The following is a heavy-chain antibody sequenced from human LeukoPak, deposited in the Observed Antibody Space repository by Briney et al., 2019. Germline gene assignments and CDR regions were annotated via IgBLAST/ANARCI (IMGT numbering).Heavy chain of an antibody. CDR3: ARGVASRTPYYYYGMDV. CDR1: GGTFSSYG. V-gene: IGHV1-18*01. CDR2: ISAYNGNT. Sequence: ASVKVSCKASGGTFSSYGISWVRQAPGQGLEWMGWISAYNGNTNYAQKLQGRVTMTTDTSTSTAYMELRSLRSDDTAVYYCARGVASRTPYYYYGMDVWGQGTTVTVSS. J-gene: IGHJ6*02. D-gene: IGHD2-15*01.